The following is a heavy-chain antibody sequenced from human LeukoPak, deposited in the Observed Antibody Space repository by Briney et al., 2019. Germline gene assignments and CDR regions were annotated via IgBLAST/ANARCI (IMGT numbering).Heavy chain of an antibody. CDR3: ARGAYWSLDY. CDR2: IAGGDEST. J-gene: IGHJ4*02. V-gene: IGHV3-23*01. D-gene: IGHD1-1*01. CDR1: GFIFNTNG. Sequence: GGPLRLSCAISGFIFNTNGMTWVPQSPGKGREWLGTIAGGDESTYYADSVRGRFAISRDNSKNTVFLHMNSLRVEDTAVYYCARGAYWSLDYWGQGTPVTVSS.